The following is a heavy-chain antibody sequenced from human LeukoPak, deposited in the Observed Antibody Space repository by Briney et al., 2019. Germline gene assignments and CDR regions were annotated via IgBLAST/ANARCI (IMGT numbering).Heavy chain of an antibody. Sequence: PGGSLRLSCAASGFTFSSYAMSWVRQAPGKGLEWVSAISGSGGSTYYADSVKGRFTISRDNSKNTLYLQMNSLRAEDTAVHYCANMRGIVVVTATQYYFDYWGQGTLVTVSS. J-gene: IGHJ4*02. V-gene: IGHV3-23*01. CDR1: GFTFSSYA. CDR2: ISGSGGST. CDR3: ANMRGIVVVTATQYYFDY. D-gene: IGHD2-21*02.